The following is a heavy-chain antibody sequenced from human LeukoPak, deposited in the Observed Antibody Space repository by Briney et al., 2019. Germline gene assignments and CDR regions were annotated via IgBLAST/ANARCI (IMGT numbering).Heavy chain of an antibody. D-gene: IGHD3-22*01. CDR1: GFTFSNAW. J-gene: IGHJ3*02. CDR2: IKQDGSEK. CDR3: ARDSYDSSGCSAFDI. Sequence: PGGSLRLSCVASGFTFSNAWMNWVRQAPGKGLEWVANIKQDGSEKYYVDSVKGRFTISGDNAKSSLYLQMNSLRAEDTAVYYCARDSYDSSGCSAFDIWGQGTIVTVSS. V-gene: IGHV3-7*03.